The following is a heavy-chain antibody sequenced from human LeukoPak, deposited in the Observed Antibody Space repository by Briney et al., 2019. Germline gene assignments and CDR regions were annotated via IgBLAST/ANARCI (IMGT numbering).Heavy chain of an antibody. J-gene: IGHJ4*02. D-gene: IGHD6-13*01. V-gene: IGHV3-23*01. Sequence: GGSLILSCAASGFTFSSYAMSWVRQAPGKGLEWVSAISGSGGSTYYADSVKGRFTISRDNSKNTLYLQMNSLRAEDTAVYYCAKRGAVYSSSWYSDYWGQGTLVTVSS. CDR2: ISGSGGST. CDR1: GFTFSSYA. CDR3: AKRGAVYSSSWYSDY.